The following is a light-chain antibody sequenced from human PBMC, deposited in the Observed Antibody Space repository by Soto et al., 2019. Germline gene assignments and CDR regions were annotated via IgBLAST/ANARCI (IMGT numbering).Light chain of an antibody. V-gene: IGKV3-20*01. CDR2: GAS. J-gene: IGKJ1*01. CDR3: QQYGSSPWT. CDR1: QRVSSSY. Sequence: EIVLTQSPGTLSLSPGERATLSCRASQRVSSSYLAWYQQKPGQDPRLLIYGASSRATGIPDRFSGSGSGTDFTLTIIRLEPEDFAVYYCQQYGSSPWTVGQGTKVDIK.